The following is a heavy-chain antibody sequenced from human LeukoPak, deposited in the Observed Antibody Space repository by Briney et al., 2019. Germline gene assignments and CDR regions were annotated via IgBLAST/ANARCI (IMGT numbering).Heavy chain of an antibody. Sequence: ASVKVSCKASGYTLTNNGITWVRQAPGQGLEWMGWISAYTGNTNYAQKLRGRVTMTTDTSTSTAYMELRSLRSDDTAVYYCAGYSYGYDAFDIWGQGTMVTVSS. V-gene: IGHV1-18*01. J-gene: IGHJ3*02. D-gene: IGHD5-18*01. CDR2: ISAYTGNT. CDR3: AGYSYGYDAFDI. CDR1: GYTLTNNG.